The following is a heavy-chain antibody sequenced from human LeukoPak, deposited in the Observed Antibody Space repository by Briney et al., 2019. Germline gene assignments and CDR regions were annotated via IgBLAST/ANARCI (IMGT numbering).Heavy chain of an antibody. CDR3: ARDGSSSGWDFDY. CDR2: MNPNSGNT. J-gene: IGHJ4*02. D-gene: IGHD6-19*01. Sequence: ASVKVSCKASGYTFTSYDINWVRQATGQGLEWMGWMNPNSGNTGYAQKFQGRVTITRNTSISTAYMELSSLRSEDTAVYYCARDGSSSGWDFDYWGQGTLVTVSS. V-gene: IGHV1-8*03. CDR1: GYTFTSYD.